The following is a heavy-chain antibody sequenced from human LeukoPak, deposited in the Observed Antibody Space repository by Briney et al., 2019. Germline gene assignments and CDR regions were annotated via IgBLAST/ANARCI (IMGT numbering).Heavy chain of an antibody. CDR3: ASTYCSSTSCYEYFQH. V-gene: IGHV1-69*01. CDR2: IIPIFGTA. J-gene: IGHJ1*01. Sequence: GSSVKVSCRASGGTFSSYAISWVRQAPGQGLEWMGGIIPIFGTANYAQKFQGRVTITADESTSTAYMELSSLRSEDTAVYHCASTYCSSTSCYEYFQHWGQGTLVTVSS. D-gene: IGHD2-2*01. CDR1: GGTFSSYA.